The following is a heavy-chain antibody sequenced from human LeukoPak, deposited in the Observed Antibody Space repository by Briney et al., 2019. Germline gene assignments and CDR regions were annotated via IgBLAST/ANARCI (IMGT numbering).Heavy chain of an antibody. CDR1: GFTFSSYE. D-gene: IGHD3-10*01. Sequence: GGSLRLSCAASGFTFSSYEMNWVRQAPGKGLEWVSYISSSGSTIYYADSVKGRFTISRDNAKNSLYLQMNSLRAEDTAVYYCARDNGLYYYGSGSLIDYWGQGTLVTVSS. J-gene: IGHJ4*02. CDR2: ISSSGSTI. CDR3: ARDNGLYYYGSGSLIDY. V-gene: IGHV3-48*03.